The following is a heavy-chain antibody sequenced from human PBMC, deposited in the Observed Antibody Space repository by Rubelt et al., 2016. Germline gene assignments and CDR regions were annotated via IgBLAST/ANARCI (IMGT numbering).Heavy chain of an antibody. Sequence: QITLKESGPTLVKPTQTLTLTCTFSGFSLSTSGVGVGWIRQPPGKALEWLALIYWNDDKSYSPSLKSRLTLTKDTAKTQVVHTTTNMDPVDTATYYCAHSHGDYRYYYYGRDVWGQGTTVTVSS. D-gene: IGHD4-17*01. CDR2: IYWNDDK. V-gene: IGHV2-5*01. J-gene: IGHJ6*02. CDR3: AHSHGDYRYYYYGRDV. CDR1: GFSLSTSGVG.